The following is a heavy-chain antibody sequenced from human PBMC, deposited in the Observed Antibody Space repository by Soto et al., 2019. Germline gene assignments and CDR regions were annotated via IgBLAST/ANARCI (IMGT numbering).Heavy chain of an antibody. J-gene: IGHJ4*02. CDR2: IYWDGDK. V-gene: IGHV2-5*02. D-gene: IGHD1-26*01. CDR1: GFLLSTNGVG. CDR3: AHRRGAYYFDF. Sequence: QITLKESGPPLVKPTQTLTMTCTFSGFLLSTNGVGVGWIRQPPGKALEWLALIYWDGDKRYSPYLKSRLTITKDTSKNQVVLTMTNMDPVDTATYYCAHRRGAYYFDFWGLGTLVTVSS.